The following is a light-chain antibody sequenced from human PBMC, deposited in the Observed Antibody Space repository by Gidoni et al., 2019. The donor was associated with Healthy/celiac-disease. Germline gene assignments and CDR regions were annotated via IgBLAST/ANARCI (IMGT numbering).Light chain of an antibody. CDR1: SSNIGSNT. Sequence: QSVLTQPPSASGTPGQRVTISCSGGSSNIGSNTINWYHHLPGTAPKLLIFSNNQRPSGVPDRFSGSKSGTSASLAISGLQSEDEADYYCAAWDDSLHGPVFGGGTKLTVL. V-gene: IGLV1-44*01. J-gene: IGLJ3*02. CDR3: AAWDDSLHGPV. CDR2: SNN.